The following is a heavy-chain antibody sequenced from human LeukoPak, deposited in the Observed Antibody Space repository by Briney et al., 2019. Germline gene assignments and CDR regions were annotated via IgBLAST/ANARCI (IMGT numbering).Heavy chain of an antibody. D-gene: IGHD3-22*01. CDR2: IYPGDSNT. CDR1: GYTFTNYW. CDR3: ARHPDKNHYDDGGPDAFDI. Sequence: GKSLKISCKGSGYTFTNYWIGWVRQMPGKGLECMGVIYPGDSNTIYSPSFQGQVTISADKSISTAYLQWSSLMASDTAMYYCARHPDKNHYDDGGPDAFDIWGQGTIVTVSS. V-gene: IGHV5-51*01. J-gene: IGHJ3*02.